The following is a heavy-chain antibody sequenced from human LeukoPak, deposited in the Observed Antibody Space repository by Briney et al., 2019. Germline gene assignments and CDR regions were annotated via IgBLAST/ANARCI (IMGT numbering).Heavy chain of an antibody. V-gene: IGHV7-4-1*02. CDR3: ASGYSSGWYDY. Sequence: GASVKVSCKASGYTFTSYAMNWMRQAPGQGLEWMGWINTNTGNPTYAQGFTGRFVFSLDTSVSTAYLQISSLKAEDTAVYYCASGYSSGWYDYWGQGTLVTVSS. CDR2: INTNTGNP. D-gene: IGHD6-19*01. J-gene: IGHJ4*02. CDR1: GYTFTSYA.